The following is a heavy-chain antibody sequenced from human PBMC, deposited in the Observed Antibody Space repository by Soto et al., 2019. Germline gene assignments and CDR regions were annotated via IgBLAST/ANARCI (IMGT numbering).Heavy chain of an antibody. V-gene: IGHV1-2*04. CDR1: GYTFTGYY. CDR3: ARDLYRSSWYGGWNYFDY. D-gene: IGHD6-13*01. CDR2: INPNRGGT. J-gene: IGHJ4*02. Sequence: QVQLVQSGAAVKKPGASVKVSCKAPGYTFTGYYMHWVRQAPGQGLEWMGWINPNRGGTNYAQKFQGWVTMTRDTTISTAYMELSRLRSDDTAVYYCARDLYRSSWYGGWNYFDYWGQGTLVTDS.